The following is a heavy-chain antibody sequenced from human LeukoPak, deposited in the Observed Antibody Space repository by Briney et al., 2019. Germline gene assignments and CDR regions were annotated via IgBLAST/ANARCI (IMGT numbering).Heavy chain of an antibody. Sequence: SETLSLTCAVYGGSLSDYYWTWVRRPPGKGLEWIGEINHSGSTNYNPSLKSRVTISVDTSKNQFSLKLSSVTAADTAVYYCASRKRGYRYDFDYWGQGTLVTVSS. CDR2: INHSGST. V-gene: IGHV4-34*01. CDR1: GGSLSDYY. J-gene: IGHJ4*02. CDR3: ASRKRGYRYDFDY. D-gene: IGHD5-18*01.